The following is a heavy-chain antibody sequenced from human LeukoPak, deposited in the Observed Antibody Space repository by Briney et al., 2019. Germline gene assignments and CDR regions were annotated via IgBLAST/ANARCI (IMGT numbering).Heavy chain of an antibody. J-gene: IGHJ4*02. CDR3: ARVQRGSTSAIDY. V-gene: IGHV1-2*06. CDR1: GYTFTGYY. Sequence: GASVKVSCKASGYTFTGYYMHWVRQAPGQGLEWMGRINPNSGGTNYAQKFQGRVTTTRDTSISTAYMELSRLRSDDTAVYYCARVQRGSTSAIDYWGQGTLVTVSS. D-gene: IGHD2-2*01. CDR2: INPNSGGT.